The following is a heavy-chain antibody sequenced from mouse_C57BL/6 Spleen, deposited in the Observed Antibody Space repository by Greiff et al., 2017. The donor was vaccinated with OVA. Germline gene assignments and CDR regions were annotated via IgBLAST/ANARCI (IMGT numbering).Heavy chain of an antibody. D-gene: IGHD2-4*01. CDR1: GYSFTGYY. J-gene: IGHJ4*01. CDR3: ARDYEDAMDY. Sequence: VHVKQSGPELVKPGASVKISCKASGYSFTGYYMNWVKQSPEKSLEWIGEINPSTGGTTYNQKFKAKATLTVDKSSSTAYMQLKSLTSEDSAVYYCARDYEDAMDYWGQGTSVTVSS. CDR2: INPSTGGT. V-gene: IGHV1-42*01.